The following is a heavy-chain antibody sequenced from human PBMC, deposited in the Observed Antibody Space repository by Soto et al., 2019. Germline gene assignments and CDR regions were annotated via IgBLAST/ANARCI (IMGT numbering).Heavy chain of an antibody. D-gene: IGHD3-22*01. V-gene: IGHV1-18*01. J-gene: IGHJ4*02. CDR2: ISAYNGNT. CDR1: GGTFSSYT. CDR3: ARDQVTYYYDSSGYGFDY. Sequence: ASVKVSCKASGGTFSSYTISWVRQAPGQGLEWMGWISAYNGNTNYAQKLQGRVTMTTDTSTSTAYMELRSLRSDDTAVYYCARDQVTYYYDSSGYGFDYWGQGTLVTVSS.